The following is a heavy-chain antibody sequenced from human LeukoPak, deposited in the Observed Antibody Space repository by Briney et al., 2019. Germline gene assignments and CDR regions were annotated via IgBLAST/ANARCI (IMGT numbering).Heavy chain of an antibody. CDR1: GFTFSNYW. J-gene: IGHJ4*02. D-gene: IGHD2-21*02. V-gene: IGHV3-7*01. Sequence: GGSLRLSYAASGFTFSNYWMSWVRQAPGKGPEWVANIKQDESKTYYEDSVKGRFTISRDNAKNSLFLQMNSLRAEDTAVYYCARDASLYCAGDTCYWAFDHWGQGTLVTISS. CDR3: ARDASLYCAGDTCYWAFDH. CDR2: IKQDESKT.